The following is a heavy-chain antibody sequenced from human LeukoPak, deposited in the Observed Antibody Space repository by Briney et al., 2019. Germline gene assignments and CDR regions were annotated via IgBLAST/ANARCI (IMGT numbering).Heavy chain of an antibody. CDR2: ISSSGSTI. J-gene: IGHJ6*04. CDR3: ASPVVAARGYYYYYGMDV. Sequence: LPGGSLRLSCAASGFTFSSYEMNWVRQAPGKGLEWVSYISSSGSTIYYADSVKGRFTISRDNAKNSLCLQMNSLRAEDTAVYYCASPVVAARGYYYYYGMDVWGKGTTVTVSS. D-gene: IGHD2-15*01. V-gene: IGHV3-48*03. CDR1: GFTFSSYE.